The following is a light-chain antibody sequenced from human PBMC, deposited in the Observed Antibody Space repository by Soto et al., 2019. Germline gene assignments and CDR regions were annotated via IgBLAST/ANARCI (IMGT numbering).Light chain of an antibody. Sequence: LLTQGPATLSLSPGEGVTLSCRASQSISSYLAWYQQKPGQAARLLIYDASNRATGIPARFSGSGSGTDFSLTISSLEPEDFAVYYCQQRSNWPPEITFGQGTRLEI. CDR3: QQRSNWPPEIT. J-gene: IGKJ5*01. CDR1: QSISSY. V-gene: IGKV3-11*01. CDR2: DAS.